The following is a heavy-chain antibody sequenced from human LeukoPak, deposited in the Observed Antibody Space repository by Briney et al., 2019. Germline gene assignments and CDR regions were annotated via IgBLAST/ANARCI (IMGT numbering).Heavy chain of an antibody. CDR3: AKGGRDTSHYYFDY. J-gene: IGHJ4*02. CDR1: GYTFTGYY. D-gene: IGHD3-10*01. CDR2: INPNSGGT. Sequence: ASVKVSCKASGYTFTGYYMHWVRQAPGQGLEWMGWINPNSGGTNYAQKFQGRVTMTRDTSISTAYMELSRLRAEDTAVYSCAKGGRDTSHYYFDYWGQGTQVTVSS. V-gene: IGHV1-2*02.